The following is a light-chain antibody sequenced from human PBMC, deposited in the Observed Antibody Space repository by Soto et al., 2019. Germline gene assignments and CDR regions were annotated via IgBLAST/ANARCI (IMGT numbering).Light chain of an antibody. V-gene: IGKV3-20*01. CDR3: QQYGSFPAT. CDR1: QSVSSSS. J-gene: IGKJ1*01. Sequence: EIVLTQSPGTLSLSPGDGATLSCRASQSVSSSSLAWYQQKPGQAPRLLVYGASSRATGIPDRFSGSGSGTDFTLTISRLEPEDFATYYCQQYGSFPATFGQGTKVEI. CDR2: GAS.